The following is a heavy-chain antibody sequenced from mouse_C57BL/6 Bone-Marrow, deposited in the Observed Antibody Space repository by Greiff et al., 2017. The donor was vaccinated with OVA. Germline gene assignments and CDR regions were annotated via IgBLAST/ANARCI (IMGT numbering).Heavy chain of an antibody. D-gene: IGHD1-1*01. V-gene: IGHV1-22*01. J-gene: IGHJ1*03. Sequence: VQLQQSGPELVKPGASVKMSCKASGYTFTDYNMHWVKQSHGKSLEWIGYINPNNGGTSYNQKFKGKATLTVNKSSSTAYMELRSLTSEDSAVYYCARYPYGYWYFDVWGTGTTVTVSS. CDR3: ARYPYGYWYFDV. CDR2: INPNNGGT. CDR1: GYTFTDYN.